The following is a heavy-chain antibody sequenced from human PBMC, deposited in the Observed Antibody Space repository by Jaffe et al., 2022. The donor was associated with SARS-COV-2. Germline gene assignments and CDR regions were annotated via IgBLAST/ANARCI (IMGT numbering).Heavy chain of an antibody. Sequence: QLQLHESGPGLVKPSETLSLTCTVSGGTISTSSYYWGWIRQPPGKGLEWIGSIYYSGSTYYNPSLKSRVTVSVDTSVNQFSLKLSSVTAADTAVYYCASEVGSCRSGNCNSKYYFDNWGQGTLVTVSS. CDR3: ASEVGSCRSGNCNSKYYFDN. V-gene: IGHV4-39*02. CDR2: IYYSGST. CDR1: GGTISTSSYY. D-gene: IGHD2-15*01. J-gene: IGHJ4*02.